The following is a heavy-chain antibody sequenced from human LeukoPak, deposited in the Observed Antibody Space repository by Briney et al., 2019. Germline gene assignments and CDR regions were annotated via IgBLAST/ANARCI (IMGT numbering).Heavy chain of an antibody. V-gene: IGHV4-39*07. CDR1: GDSISSSGYY. D-gene: IGHD1-20*01. CDR3: ARLYNWNYFHYMDV. CDR2: LFYSGNT. Sequence: PSETLSLTCTVSGDSISSSGYYWGWIRQPPGKGLEWIGTLFYSGNTYYNPSLKSRVTMSVDTSKNQFSLKLSSVTAADTAVYYCARLYNWNYFHYMDVWGKGTTVTVSS. J-gene: IGHJ6*03.